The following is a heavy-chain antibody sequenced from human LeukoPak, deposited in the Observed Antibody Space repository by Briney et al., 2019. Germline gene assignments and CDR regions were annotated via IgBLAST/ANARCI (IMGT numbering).Heavy chain of an antibody. CDR1: GYTFTGYY. CDR3: SRAAAGAEIDY. CDR2: INPNSGGT. Sequence: GASVKVSCKASGYTFTGYYLHWVRQAPGQGLEWMGWINPNSGGTNYAQKFQGRVTMTRDTSISTAYMELSRLTSDDAAVYYCSRAAAGAEIDYWGQGTLVTVSS. V-gene: IGHV1-2*02. D-gene: IGHD6-13*01. J-gene: IGHJ4*02.